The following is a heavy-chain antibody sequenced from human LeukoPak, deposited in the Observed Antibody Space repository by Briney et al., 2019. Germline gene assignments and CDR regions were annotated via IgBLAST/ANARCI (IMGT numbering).Heavy chain of an antibody. CDR1: GFTFSYYS. CDR3: AREWGYCSGGSCSPDHFDY. CDR2: ISSNSNNI. Sequence: GGSLRLSCGASGFTFSYYSMNWVRQAPGKGLEWVSSISSNSNNIYYADSVKGRFTISRDNAKNSLYLQMSSLRAEDTAVYYCAREWGYCSGGSCSPDHFDYWGQGTLVTVSS. D-gene: IGHD2-15*01. J-gene: IGHJ4*02. V-gene: IGHV3-21*01.